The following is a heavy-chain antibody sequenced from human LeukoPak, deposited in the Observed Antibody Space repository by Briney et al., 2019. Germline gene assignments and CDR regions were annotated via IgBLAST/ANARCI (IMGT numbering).Heavy chain of an antibody. J-gene: IGHJ4*02. Sequence: PGGSLRLSCSASGFTFSSYAMHWVRQAPGKGLEYVSAISSNGGDTYYADSMKGRFSISRDNSKNTLYLQMSSLRGEDTAAYYCVKTAAGRYDYWGQGTLVTVSS. CDR3: VKTAAGRYDY. CDR2: ISSNGGDT. D-gene: IGHD6-13*01. V-gene: IGHV3-64D*09. CDR1: GFTFSSYA.